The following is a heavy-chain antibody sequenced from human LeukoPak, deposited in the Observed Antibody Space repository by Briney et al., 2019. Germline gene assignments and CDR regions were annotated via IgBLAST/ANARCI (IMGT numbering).Heavy chain of an antibody. CDR1: GFTLSDFW. V-gene: IGHV3-74*01. Sequence: GGSLRLSCAAWGFTLSDFWGDWVRQAPGKGLVWVSRINSGGTVTNHADPVKGRLTISRDNAKNTLYLQMNSLSAEDTAVYYCARGGYHAYYLDYWGQGSLVPVSS. J-gene: IGHJ4*02. D-gene: IGHD5-18*01. CDR3: ARGGYHAYYLDY. CDR2: INSGGTVT.